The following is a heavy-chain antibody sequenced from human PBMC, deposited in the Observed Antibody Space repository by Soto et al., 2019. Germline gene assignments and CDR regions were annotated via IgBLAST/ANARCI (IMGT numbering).Heavy chain of an antibody. J-gene: IGHJ4*02. CDR2: ISSTTNYI. Sequence: GGPLRLSCAASGITFTRYSMNWVRQAPGKGLEWVSSISSTTNYIYYGDSMKGRFTISRDNAKNSLYLEMNSLRAEDTAVYYCARESEDLTSNCDYCDQRTLGTIAS. CDR1: GITFTRYS. CDR3: ARESEDLTSNCDY. V-gene: IGHV3-21*06.